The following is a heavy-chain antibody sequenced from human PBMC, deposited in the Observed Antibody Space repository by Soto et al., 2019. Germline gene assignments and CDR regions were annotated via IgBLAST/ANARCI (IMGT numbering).Heavy chain of an antibody. CDR3: ARTTWGFGEPLDS. CDR2: ISWNSDKT. Sequence: EVHLEESGGGVAQPGRSLRLSCTTSGFTFDDYAMHWVRQAPGKGLEWVSGISWNSDKTEYADSVKGRFTISRDNAKKSLFLQMTSLRSEDTAFYFCARTTWGFGEPLDSWGQGTLVCVSS. V-gene: IGHV3-9*01. J-gene: IGHJ4*02. CDR1: GFTFDDYA. D-gene: IGHD1-1*01.